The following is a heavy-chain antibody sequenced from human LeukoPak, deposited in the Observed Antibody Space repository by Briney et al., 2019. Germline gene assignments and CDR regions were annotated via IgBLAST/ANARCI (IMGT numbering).Heavy chain of an antibody. CDR2: FGPEDGET. CDR1: GYTLTELS. D-gene: IGHD5/OR15-5a*01. V-gene: IGHV1-24*01. Sequence: ASVKVSCKVSGYTLTELSMHWVRQAPGKGLEWMGGFGPEDGETIYAQKFQGRVTMTEDTSTDTAYMELSSLRSEDTAVYYCATLVYDPRGYYFDYWGQGTLVTVSS. CDR3: ATLVYDPRGYYFDY. J-gene: IGHJ4*02.